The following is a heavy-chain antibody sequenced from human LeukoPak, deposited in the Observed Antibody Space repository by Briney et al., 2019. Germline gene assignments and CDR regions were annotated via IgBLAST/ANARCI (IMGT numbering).Heavy chain of an antibody. V-gene: IGHV3-23*01. CDR1: GFTVSSNY. D-gene: IGHD3-3*01. CDR2: LSGSGAYT. J-gene: IGHJ4*02. Sequence: GGSLRLSCAASGFTVSSNYMSWVRQAPGKGLEWVSGLSGSGAYTYYADSVKGRFTISRDNSENTLYLQMNSLRAEDTAIYYCAKDLRGYYDLEAFFDYWGPGTLVTVSS. CDR3: AKDLRGYYDLEAFFDY.